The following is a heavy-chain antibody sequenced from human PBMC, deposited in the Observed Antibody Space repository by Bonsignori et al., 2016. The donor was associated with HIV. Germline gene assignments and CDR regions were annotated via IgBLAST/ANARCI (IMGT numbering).Heavy chain of an antibody. Sequence: GGSLRLSCAASGFTVSSNYMSWVRQAPGKGLEWVSVIYSGGSTYYADSVKGRFTISRDNFKNTLYLQMNSLRAEDTAVYYCARAVGLRFLEWLSEVEYYFDYWGQGTLVTVSS. CDR3: ARAVGLRFLEWLSEVEYYFDY. V-gene: IGHV3-53*01. J-gene: IGHJ4*02. D-gene: IGHD3-3*01. CDR1: GFTVSSNY. CDR2: IYSGGST.